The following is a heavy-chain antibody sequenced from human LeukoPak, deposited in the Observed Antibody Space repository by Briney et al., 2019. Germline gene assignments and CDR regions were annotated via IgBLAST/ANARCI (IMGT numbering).Heavy chain of an antibody. J-gene: IGHJ4*02. CDR3: ARDLGLVGATTDEIFDY. CDR1: GYTFTSYY. V-gene: IGHV1-46*01. Sequence: GASVKVSCKASGYTFTSYYMHWVRQAPGQGLEWMGIINPSGGSTSYAQKFQGRVTMTRDTSTSTVYMELSSLRSEDTAVYYCARDLGLVGATTDEIFDYWGQGTLVTVSS. D-gene: IGHD1-26*01. CDR2: INPSGGST.